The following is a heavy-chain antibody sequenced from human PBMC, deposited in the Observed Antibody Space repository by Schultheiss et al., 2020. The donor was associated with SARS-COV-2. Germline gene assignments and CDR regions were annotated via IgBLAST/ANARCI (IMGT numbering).Heavy chain of an antibody. J-gene: IGHJ6*03. CDR1: GGSISSYY. V-gene: IGHV4-59*01. CDR2: IYYSGST. CDR3: ASPGIAAPYYYYMDV. Sequence: SETLSLTCTVSGGSISSYYWGWIRQPPGKGLEWIGSIYYSGSTNYNPSLKSRVTISVDTSKNQFSLKLSSVTAADTAVYYCASPGIAAPYYYYMDVWGKGTTVTVSS. D-gene: IGHD6-6*01.